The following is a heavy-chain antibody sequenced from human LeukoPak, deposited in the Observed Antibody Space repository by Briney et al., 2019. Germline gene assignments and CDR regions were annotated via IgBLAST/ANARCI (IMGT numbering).Heavy chain of an antibody. J-gene: IGHJ4*02. CDR2: ISSSGSTI. V-gene: IGHV3-48*03. CDR3: ANLIAAADAY. D-gene: IGHD6-13*01. CDR1: GFTFSSFD. Sequence: GGSLRLSCAASGFTFSSFDMNWVRQAPGKGLEWVSHISSSGSTIYYADSVRGRFTISRDNAKNSLYPQMNSLRAEDTAVYYCANLIAAADAYWGQGTLVTVSS.